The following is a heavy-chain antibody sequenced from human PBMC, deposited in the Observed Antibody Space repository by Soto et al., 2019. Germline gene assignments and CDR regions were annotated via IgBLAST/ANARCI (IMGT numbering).Heavy chain of an antibody. Sequence: QLQLKESGPGLVKPSETLSLTCSVSGGPIRSSSHYWGWIRQSPGTGLEWIGSIDEGGTTYYNPSLQSRVTVSVDTSKNQFSLKVISVTGADTAIYYCAREGGYVDYWGQGTLVTVSS. CDR1: GGPIRSSSHY. V-gene: IGHV4-39*02. CDR3: AREGGYVDY. CDR2: IDEGGTT. D-gene: IGHD3-16*01. J-gene: IGHJ4*02.